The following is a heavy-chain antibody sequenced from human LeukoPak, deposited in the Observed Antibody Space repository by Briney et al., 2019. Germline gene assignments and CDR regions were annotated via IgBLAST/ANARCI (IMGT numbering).Heavy chain of an antibody. CDR1: GFTFSDYY. CDR3: ARDSAVAGQGNFDY. J-gene: IGHJ4*02. D-gene: IGHD6-19*01. CDR2: ISTSVNTI. V-gene: IGHV3-11*01. Sequence: GGSLRLSCAASGFTFSDYYMSWIRQAPGKGLEWVSYISTSVNTIYYADSVKGRFTVSRDNAKNSLYLQMNSLRAEDTAVYYCARDSAVAGQGNFDYWGQGTLVTVSS.